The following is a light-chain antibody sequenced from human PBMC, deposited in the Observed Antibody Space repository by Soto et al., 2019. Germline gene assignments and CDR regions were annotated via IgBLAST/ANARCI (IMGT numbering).Light chain of an antibody. CDR3: QKYDSLPFT. CDR1: QSISSW. CDR2: AAS. Sequence: DIPMTQSPSTLSASAGDRVTITCRASQSISSWLAWYQQKPGKAPKLMIYAASTLESGVPSRFSGGRSGTDFTLSISSLQPEDVATFYCQKYDSLPFTFGPGTKVDIK. J-gene: IGKJ3*01. V-gene: IGKV1-27*01.